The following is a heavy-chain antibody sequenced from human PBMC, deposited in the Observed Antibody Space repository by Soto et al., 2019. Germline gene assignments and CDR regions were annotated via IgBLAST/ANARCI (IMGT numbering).Heavy chain of an antibody. CDR1: GFTFSSYA. CDR2: ISGDGSNK. V-gene: IGHV3-30-3*01. Sequence: PGGSLRLSCAASGFTFSSYAMSWVRQAPGKGLEWVSVISGDGSNKYYADSVKGRFTISRDNSKNTLHLQMNSLRAEDTAVYYCARGQDQLLAYYYYGMDVWGQGTTVTVSS. D-gene: IGHD2-2*01. CDR3: ARGQDQLLAYYYYGMDV. J-gene: IGHJ6*02.